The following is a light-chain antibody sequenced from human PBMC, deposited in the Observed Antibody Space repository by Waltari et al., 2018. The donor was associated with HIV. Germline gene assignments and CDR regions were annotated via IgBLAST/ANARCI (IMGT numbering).Light chain of an antibody. CDR3: QQRVNWPLT. V-gene: IGKV3-11*01. CDR2: DAS. J-gene: IGKJ4*01. Sequence: EVVLTQSPATLSLSPGERATLSCRASQSISTYLAWYQQKPGQAPRLLVYDASNRATGIPPRFSGRGSGTDFTLTISSLEPEDFAVYYCQQRVNWPLTFGGGTK. CDR1: QSISTY.